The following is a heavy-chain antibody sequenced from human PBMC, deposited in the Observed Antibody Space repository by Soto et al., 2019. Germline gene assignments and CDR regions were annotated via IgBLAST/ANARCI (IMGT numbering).Heavy chain of an antibody. Sequence: QVQLVQSGAEVKKPGSSVKVSCKASGGTFSSYAISWVRQAPVQGLEWMGGIIPIFGTANYAQKFQGRVTITANKSTITAYMELSSLRSEDTAVYYCARDGYCSGGSCYSYYYGMDVWGQGTTVTVSS. CDR2: IIPIFGTA. J-gene: IGHJ6*02. D-gene: IGHD2-15*01. CDR1: GGTFSSYA. V-gene: IGHV1-69*06. CDR3: ARDGYCSGGSCYSYYYGMDV.